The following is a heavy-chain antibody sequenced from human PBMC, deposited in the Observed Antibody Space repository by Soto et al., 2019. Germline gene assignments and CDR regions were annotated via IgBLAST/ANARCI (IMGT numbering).Heavy chain of an antibody. D-gene: IGHD1-1*01. V-gene: IGHV1-8*01. J-gene: IGHJ4*02. Sequence: ASVKVSCKASVYTFTSYVINWVRQATGQGLEWMGWMNPNSGNTGHAQKFQGRVTMTRNTSISTADMELSSLRSEDTAVYYYARGPTGTTYFGYWGQGTLVTVSS. CDR2: MNPNSGNT. CDR1: VYTFTSYV. CDR3: ARGPTGTTYFGY.